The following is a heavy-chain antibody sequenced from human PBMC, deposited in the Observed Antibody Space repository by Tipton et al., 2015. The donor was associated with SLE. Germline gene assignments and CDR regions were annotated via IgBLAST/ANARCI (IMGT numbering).Heavy chain of an antibody. V-gene: IGHV1-46*01. D-gene: IGHD4-23*01. CDR2: INPSGGST. CDR1: GYTFTRYY. J-gene: IGHJ3*02. CDR3: ARPTVKRGGNEAFDI. Sequence: QVQLVPSGAEVKKPGASVKVSCKASGYTFTRYYMHWVRQAPGQGLEWMGIINPSGGSTSYAQKFQGRVTMTRDTSTSTVYMELSSLRSEDTAVYYCARPTVKRGGNEAFDIWRQGTMVTVSS.